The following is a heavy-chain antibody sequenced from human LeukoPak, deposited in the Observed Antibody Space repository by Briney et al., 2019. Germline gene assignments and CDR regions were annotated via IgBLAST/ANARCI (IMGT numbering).Heavy chain of an antibody. CDR3: AKSDGDILTGYYYFDY. D-gene: IGHD3-9*01. J-gene: IGHJ4*02. CDR2: ISWNSGSI. Sequence: GGSLRLSCAASGFAFDDYAMHWVRQAPGKGLEWVSGISWNSGSIGYADSVKGRFTISRDNAKNSLYLQMNSLRAEDTALYYCAKSDGDILTGYYYFDYWGQGTLVTVSS. V-gene: IGHV3-9*01. CDR1: GFAFDDYA.